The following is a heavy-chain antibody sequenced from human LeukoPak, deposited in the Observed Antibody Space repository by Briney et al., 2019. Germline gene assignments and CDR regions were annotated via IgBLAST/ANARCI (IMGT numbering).Heavy chain of an antibody. J-gene: IGHJ4*02. CDR2: IYYSGST. CDR3: ARPRPGSGNYFDY. V-gene: IGHV4-59*08. Sequence: SETLSLTCTVSGGSISSYYWSWIRQPPGKGLEWIGYIYYSGSTNYNPSLKSRVTISVDTSKNQFSLKLSSVTAADTAVYYCARPRPGSGNYFDYWGQGTLVTVSS. CDR1: GGSISSYY. D-gene: IGHD6-19*01.